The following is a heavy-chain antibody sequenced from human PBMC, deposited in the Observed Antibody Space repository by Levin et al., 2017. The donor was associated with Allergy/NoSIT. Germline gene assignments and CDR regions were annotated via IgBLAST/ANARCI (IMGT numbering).Heavy chain of an antibody. D-gene: IGHD3-10*01. CDR2: IYPGDSDT. J-gene: IGHJ3*02. V-gene: IGHV5-51*01. CDR1: GYSFTSYW. Sequence: PGGSLRLSCKGSGYSFTSYWIGWVRQMPGKGLEWMGIIYPGDSDTRYSPSFQGQVTISADKSISTAYLQWSSLKASDTAMYYCARHPNYGSGESNAFDIWGQGTMVTVSS. CDR3: ARHPNYGSGESNAFDI.